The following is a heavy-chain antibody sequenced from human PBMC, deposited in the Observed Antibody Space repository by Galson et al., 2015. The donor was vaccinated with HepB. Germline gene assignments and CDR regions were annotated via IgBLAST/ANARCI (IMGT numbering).Heavy chain of an antibody. V-gene: IGHV3-23*01. CDR3: AKDQWKIELGESTKKSAPAY. CDR1: GFTFSTYA. Sequence: SLRLSCAASGFTFSTYAMAWGRQAPGKGLEWVSTITGSGGTTYFADSVKGRFTISRDNSKNTLYLQMNSLRAEDTAVYYCAKDQWKIELGESTKKSAPAYCGQGTLVTVSS. J-gene: IGHJ4*02. CDR2: ITGSGGTT. D-gene: IGHD3-10*01.